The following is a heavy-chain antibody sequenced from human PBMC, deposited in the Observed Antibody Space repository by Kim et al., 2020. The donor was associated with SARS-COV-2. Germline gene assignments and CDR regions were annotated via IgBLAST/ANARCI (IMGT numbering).Heavy chain of an antibody. J-gene: IGHJ4*02. CDR2: INPSGGST. D-gene: IGHD3-22*01. CDR3: ACYDSSDNPGY. V-gene: IGHV1-46*03. CDR1: GYTFTSYY. Sequence: ASVKVSCKASGYTFTSYYMHWVRQAPGQGLEWMGIINPSGGSTSYAQKFQGRVTMTRDTSTSTVYMELSSLRSEDTAVYYCACYDSSDNPGYWGQGTLVTVSS.